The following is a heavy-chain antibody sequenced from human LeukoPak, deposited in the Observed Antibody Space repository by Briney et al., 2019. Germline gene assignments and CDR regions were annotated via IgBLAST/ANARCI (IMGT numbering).Heavy chain of an antibody. CDR3: ARDQNNWNYFSSLLYYYYGMDV. V-gene: IGHV4-31*03. D-gene: IGHD1-7*01. CDR1: GGSISSGGYY. Sequence: SQTLSLTCTVSGGSISSGGYYWSWIRQHPGKGLEWIGYIYYSGSTYYNPSLKSRVTISVDTSKNQFSLKLSSVTAADTAVYYCARDQNNWNYFSSLLYYYYGMDVWGQGTTVTVSS. J-gene: IGHJ6*02. CDR2: IYYSGST.